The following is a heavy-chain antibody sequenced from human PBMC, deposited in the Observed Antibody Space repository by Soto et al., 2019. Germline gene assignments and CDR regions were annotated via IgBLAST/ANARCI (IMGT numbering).Heavy chain of an antibody. CDR2: IWYDGSNK. J-gene: IGHJ3*02. CDR1: GFTFSSDG. D-gene: IGHD3-16*02. CDR3: ARWVAEDDDVWGSYRRDAFDS. V-gene: IGHV3-33*01. Sequence: GGSLRLSCAASGFTFSSDGMHWVRQAPGKVLEWVAVIWYDGSNKYYADSVKGRFTISRDNSNNTLYLQMNSLRAEDTAVYYCARWVAEDDDVWGSYRRDAFDSWGKETMV.